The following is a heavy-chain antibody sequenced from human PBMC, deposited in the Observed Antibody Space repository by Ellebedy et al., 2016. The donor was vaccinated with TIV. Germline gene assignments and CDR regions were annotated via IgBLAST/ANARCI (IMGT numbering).Heavy chain of an antibody. Sequence: GGSLRLXXAASGFTFSSYGMHWVRQAPGKGLEWVAVISYDGSNKYYADSVKGRFTISRDNSRDTLYLQMNSLRADDTAVYYCADDYIWGYWGQGTLVTVSS. V-gene: IGHV3-30*18. CDR1: GFTFSSYG. CDR2: ISYDGSNK. D-gene: IGHD3-16*01. J-gene: IGHJ4*01. CDR3: ADDYIWGY.